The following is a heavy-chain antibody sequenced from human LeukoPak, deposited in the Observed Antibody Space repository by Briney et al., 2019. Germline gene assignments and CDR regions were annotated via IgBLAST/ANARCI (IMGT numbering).Heavy chain of an antibody. CDR3: ARGGDYYDSSGCDY. V-gene: IGHV1-69*05. D-gene: IGHD3-22*01. J-gene: IGHJ4*02. CDR2: IIPIFGKA. Sequence: SVKVSCKASGGTFSSYAISWVRQAPGQGGEWMGGIIPIFGKANYAQKLQGRVTITTDESTRTAYMELSSLRSEDTAVYYCARGGDYYDSSGCDYWGQGTLVTVSS. CDR1: GGTFSSYA.